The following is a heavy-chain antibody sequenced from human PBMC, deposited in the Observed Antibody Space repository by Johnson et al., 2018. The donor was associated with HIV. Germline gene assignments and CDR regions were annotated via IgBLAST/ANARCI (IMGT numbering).Heavy chain of an antibody. CDR2: IYSGGST. CDR1: GFTFDDYA. V-gene: IGHV3-NL1*01. CDR3: AKDQIPAAASRAFDI. Sequence: QVQVVESGGGLVQPGRSLRLSCAASGFTFDDYAMHWVRQAPGKGLEWVSGIYSGGSTYYADSVKGRFTISRDHSKNTLYLQMNSLRAEDTAVYYCAKDQIPAAASRAFDIWGQGTMVTVSS. J-gene: IGHJ3*02. D-gene: IGHD6-13*01.